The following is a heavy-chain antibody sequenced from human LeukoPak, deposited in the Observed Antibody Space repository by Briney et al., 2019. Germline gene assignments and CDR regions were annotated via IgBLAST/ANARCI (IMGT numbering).Heavy chain of an antibody. D-gene: IGHD2-2*02. Sequence: SVKVSCKASGGTFSDYTISWVRQAPGQRLEWMGRIIPMLGTSNYGQHFQGREGRVTFTADMSTATAYMELTSLTSEDTAVYYCARDGFMGPSAINYWGQGTLVTVSS. CDR2: IIPMLGTS. CDR1: GGTFSDYT. CDR3: ARDGFMGPSAINY. V-gene: IGHV1-69*08. J-gene: IGHJ4*02.